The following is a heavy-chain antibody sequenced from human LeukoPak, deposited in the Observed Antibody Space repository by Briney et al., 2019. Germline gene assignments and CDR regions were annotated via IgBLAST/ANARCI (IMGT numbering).Heavy chain of an antibody. CDR3: TTDGWYYYDSSGSDY. J-gene: IGHJ4*02. CDR1: GFTVSSNY. D-gene: IGHD3-22*01. CDR2: IYSGGST. V-gene: IGHV3-53*01. Sequence: GGSLRLSCAASGFTVSSNYMSWVRQAPGKGLEWVSVIYSGGSTYYADSVKGRFTISRDNSKNTLYLQMNSLKTEDTAVYYCTTDGWYYYDSSGSDYWGQGTLVTVSS.